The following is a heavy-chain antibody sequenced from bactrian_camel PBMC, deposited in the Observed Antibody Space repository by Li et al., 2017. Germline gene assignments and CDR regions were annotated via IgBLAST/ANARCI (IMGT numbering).Heavy chain of an antibody. V-gene: IGHV3S1*01. CDR2: VNTLGDDT. D-gene: IGHD1*01. CDR3: ARKLAAANYLALSVRAFDY. Sequence: QLVESGGGSVEAGGSLRLSCEFSGYTNCMAWFRQAQGKELEWISAVNTLGDDTYYADSVKGRFTISRDNAKNTLYLQLNSLKTEDTAMYYCARKLAAANYLALSVRAFDYRGQGTQVTVSS. J-gene: IGHJ4*01. CDR1: GYTNC.